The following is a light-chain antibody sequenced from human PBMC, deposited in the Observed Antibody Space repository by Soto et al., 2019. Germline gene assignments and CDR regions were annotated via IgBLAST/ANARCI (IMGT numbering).Light chain of an antibody. J-gene: IGLJ1*01. CDR1: SSHIGGYNY. CDR3: SSFTSRHTHV. V-gene: IGLV2-14*01. Sequence: QSALTQPASVSGSPGQSTTISCTGTSSHIGGYNYVSWYQQLPGEAPKLIIYDVSDRPSGVSTRFSGSKSGNTASLTISGLQAEDEGDYYCSSFTSRHTHVFGTGTKVTVL. CDR2: DVS.